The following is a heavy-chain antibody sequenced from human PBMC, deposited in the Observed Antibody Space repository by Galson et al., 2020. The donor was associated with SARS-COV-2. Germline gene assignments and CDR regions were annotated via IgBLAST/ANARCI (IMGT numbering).Heavy chain of an antibody. CDR1: GGSISSDDW. J-gene: IGHJ4*02. V-gene: IGHV4-4*02. Sequence: SETLSLTCAVSGGSISSDDWWSWVRQPPGEGLEWIGEISSTGITNYNPSFKSRVTLSLDISRSQISLNLISVTAADAAMYHCAIGRDDVWLQRGQGSRVTVSS. CDR2: ISSTGIT. D-gene: IGHD5-12*01. CDR3: AIGRDDVWLQ.